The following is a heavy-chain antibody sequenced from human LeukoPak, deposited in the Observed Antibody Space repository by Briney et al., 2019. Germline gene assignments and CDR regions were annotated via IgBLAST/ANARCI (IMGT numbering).Heavy chain of an antibody. CDR2: FDPEDGET. Sequence: ASVKVSCKLSGYTLTELSMHWVRQAPRKGLEWMGGFDPEDGETIYPQKFQGRVSMTEDTSTDTAYMELSSLRSEDTAVYYCATVSGVVPRGLGFDPWGQGTLVTVSS. J-gene: IGHJ5*02. CDR1: GYTLTELS. CDR3: ATVSGVVPRGLGFDP. V-gene: IGHV1-24*01. D-gene: IGHD3-3*01.